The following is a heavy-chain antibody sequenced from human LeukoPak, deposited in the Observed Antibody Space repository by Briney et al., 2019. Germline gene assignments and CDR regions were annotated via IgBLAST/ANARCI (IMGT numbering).Heavy chain of an antibody. V-gene: IGHV4-34*01. Sequence: SETLSLTCAVYGGSFSGYYWSWIRQPPGKGLEWIGEINHSGSTNYNPSLKSRVTISVDTSKNQFSLKLSSVTAADTAVYYCARSRESDFWSGYRFSAFDIWGQGTMVTVSS. D-gene: IGHD3-3*01. CDR3: ARSRESDFWSGYRFSAFDI. J-gene: IGHJ3*02. CDR1: GGSFSGYY. CDR2: INHSGST.